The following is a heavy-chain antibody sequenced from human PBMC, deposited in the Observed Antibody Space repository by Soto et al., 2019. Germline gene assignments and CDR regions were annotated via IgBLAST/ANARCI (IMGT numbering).Heavy chain of an antibody. CDR2: IYWDGST. D-gene: IGHD3-22*01. CDR3: FHRGRSSAFGRDNWSDL. J-gene: IGHJ5*02. Sequence: QITLRESDPTLVKPTQPLTLTCSFSGFSLATSPVAVGWISQPPGKALEWLAIIYWDGSTHYFPALNSRLTIPKHTSKAHVVLIITIIHHVATATHYCFHRGRSSAFGRDNWSDLWGQGTLVTVSS. CDR1: GFSLATSPVA. V-gene: IGHV2-5*02.